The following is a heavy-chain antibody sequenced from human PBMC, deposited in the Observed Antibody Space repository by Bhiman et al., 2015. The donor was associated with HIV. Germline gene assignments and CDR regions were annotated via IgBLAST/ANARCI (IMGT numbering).Heavy chain of an antibody. J-gene: IGHJ4*02. CDR1: GFTFSSYW. D-gene: IGHD6-13*01. CDR3: AREFTGYSSSNFDY. Sequence: EVQLVESGGGLVQPGGSLRLSCAASGFTFSSYWMSWVRQAPGKGLEWVSSISSSSSYIYYADSVKGRFTISRDNAKNSLYLQVNSLRAEDTAVYYCAREFTGYSSSNFDYWGQGTLVTVSS. V-gene: IGHV3-21*02. CDR2: ISSSSSYI.